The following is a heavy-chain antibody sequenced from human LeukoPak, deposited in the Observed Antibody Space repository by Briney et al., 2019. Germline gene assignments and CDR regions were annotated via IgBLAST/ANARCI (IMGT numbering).Heavy chain of an antibody. J-gene: IGHJ4*02. CDR1: GGSISSYY. Sequence: SETLSLTCTVSGGSISSYYWSWIRQPPGKGLEWIGNIYDRGSTKYNPSLKSRVTISVDTSKNQFSLRLSSVTSADTAVYYCARGRTFDNWGQGTLVTVSS. V-gene: IGHV4-59*01. CDR2: IYDRGST. CDR3: ARGRTFDN.